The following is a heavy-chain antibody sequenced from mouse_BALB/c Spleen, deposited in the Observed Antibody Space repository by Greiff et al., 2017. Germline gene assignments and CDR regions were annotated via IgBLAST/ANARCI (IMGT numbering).Heavy chain of an antibody. V-gene: IGHV1S56*01. J-gene: IGHJ4*01. CDR3: AREYDYAMDY. Sequence: QVQLKQSGPELVKPGASVRISCKASGYTFTSYYIHWVKQRPGQGLEWIGWIYPGNVNTKYNEKFKGKATLTADKSSSTAYMQLSSLTSEDSAVYFCAREYDYAMDYWGQGTSVTVSS. CDR2: IYPGNVNT. CDR1: GYTFTSYY. D-gene: IGHD5-2*01.